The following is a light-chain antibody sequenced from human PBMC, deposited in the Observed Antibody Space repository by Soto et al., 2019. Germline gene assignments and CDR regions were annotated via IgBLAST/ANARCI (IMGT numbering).Light chain of an antibody. CDR1: QSISSW. Sequence: DIQMTQSPSTLSASVGDRVTITCRASQSISSWLAWYQQKPGKAPKLLIYDASYLERGVPSMFSGSGSGTEFTLTISDLQPDDLATYYCQQYNSFWTFGQGTKVEI. V-gene: IGKV1-5*01. J-gene: IGKJ1*01. CDR2: DAS. CDR3: QQYNSFWT.